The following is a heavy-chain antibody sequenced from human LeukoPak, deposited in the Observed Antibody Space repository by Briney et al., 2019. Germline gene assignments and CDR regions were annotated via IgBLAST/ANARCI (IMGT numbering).Heavy chain of an antibody. CDR2: INPSGGST. Sequence: ASVKVSCKASGYTFSSYYMHWVRQAPGEGLEWMGIINPSGGSTSYAQKFQGRVTMTRDMSTSTVYMELSSLRSEDTAVYYCARVAAEVVGVPGAIGFGWLRRDYYYMDVWGKGTTVTVSS. V-gene: IGHV1-46*01. D-gene: IGHD2-2*02. CDR1: GYTFSSYY. J-gene: IGHJ6*03. CDR3: ARVAAEVVGVPGAIGFGWLRRDYYYMDV.